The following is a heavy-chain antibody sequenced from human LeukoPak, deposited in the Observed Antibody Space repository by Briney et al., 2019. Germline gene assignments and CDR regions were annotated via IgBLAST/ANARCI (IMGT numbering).Heavy chain of an antibody. Sequence: GGSLRLSCAASGFTFSSYGMSWVRQAPGKGLEWVSAISGSGGSTYYADSVKGRFTISRDNSKNTLYLQMNSLRAEDTAVYYCAKDRGIVVVPAPHDYWGQGTLVTVSS. D-gene: IGHD2-2*01. J-gene: IGHJ4*02. V-gene: IGHV3-23*01. CDR1: GFTFSSYG. CDR2: ISGSGGST. CDR3: AKDRGIVVVPAPHDY.